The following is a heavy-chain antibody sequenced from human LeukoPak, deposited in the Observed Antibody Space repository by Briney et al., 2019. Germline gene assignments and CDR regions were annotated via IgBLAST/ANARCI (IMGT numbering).Heavy chain of an antibody. CDR1: GYSFTSYW. Sequence: GESLKISCKGSGYSFTSYWIGWVRQMPGKGLEWMGIIHPGDSDTRYSPSFQGQVTISADKSISTAYLQWSSLKASDTAMYYCARHVALDSSSWYYGYYYGMDVWGQGTTVTVSS. D-gene: IGHD6-13*01. V-gene: IGHV5-51*01. J-gene: IGHJ6*02. CDR2: IHPGDSDT. CDR3: ARHVALDSSSWYYGYYYGMDV.